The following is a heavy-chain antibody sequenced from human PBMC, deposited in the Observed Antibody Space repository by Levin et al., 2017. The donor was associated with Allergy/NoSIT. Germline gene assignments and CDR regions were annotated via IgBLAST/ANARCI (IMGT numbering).Heavy chain of an antibody. CDR2: INSDGSST. Sequence: PGGSLRLSCAASGFTFSSYWMHWVRQAPGKGLVWVSRINSDGSSTSYADSVKGRFTISRDNAKNTLYLQMNSLRAEDTAVYYCWAPSITMVRGVIIFDYWGQGTLVTVSS. J-gene: IGHJ4*02. V-gene: IGHV3-74*01. D-gene: IGHD3-10*01. CDR3: WAPSITMVRGVIIFDY. CDR1: GFTFSSYW.